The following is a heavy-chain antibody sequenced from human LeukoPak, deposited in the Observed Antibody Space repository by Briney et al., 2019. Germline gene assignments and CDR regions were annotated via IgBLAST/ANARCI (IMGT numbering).Heavy chain of an antibody. V-gene: IGHV5-51*01. CDR1: GYSFTSYW. Sequence: GESLKISYQGSGYSFTSYWIGWVRQMPGKGLEWMGIIYPGDSDTRYSPSFQGQVTISADKSISTAYLQWSSLKASDTAMYYCARLTGYCSGGSCYLLYWGQGTLVTVSS. CDR3: ARLTGYCSGGSCYLLY. CDR2: IYPGDSDT. J-gene: IGHJ4*02. D-gene: IGHD2-15*01.